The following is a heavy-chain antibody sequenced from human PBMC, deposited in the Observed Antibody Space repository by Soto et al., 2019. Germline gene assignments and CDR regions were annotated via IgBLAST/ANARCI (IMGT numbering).Heavy chain of an antibody. CDR2: IQRCGSYS. J-gene: IGHJ4*01. CDR1: GFSLSDYT. D-gene: IGHD6-13*01. Sequence: GGSLRLSCAGSGFSLSDYTINWVRQAPGRGLEWVSNIQRCGSYSWQIDSVQGRFTISRDNSKNTVYLQMNSLRAEDTAVYYCAKDQVSSWYEIDYWGHGTLVTVSS. V-gene: IGHV3-23*03. CDR3: AKDQVSSWYEIDY.